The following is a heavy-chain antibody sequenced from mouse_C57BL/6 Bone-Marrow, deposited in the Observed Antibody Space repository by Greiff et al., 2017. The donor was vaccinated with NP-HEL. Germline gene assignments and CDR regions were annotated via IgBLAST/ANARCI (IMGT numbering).Heavy chain of an antibody. V-gene: IGHV2-6-1*01. CDR2: IWSDGST. CDR1: GFSLTSYG. CDR3: ARHGTVAYYAMDY. Sequence: VQRVESGPGLVAPSQSLSITCTVSGFSLTSYGVHWVRQPPGKGLEWLVVIWSDGSTTYNSALKSRLSISKDNSKSQVFLKMNSLQTDDTAMYYCARHGTVAYYAMDYWGQGTSVTVSS. J-gene: IGHJ4*01. D-gene: IGHD1-1*01.